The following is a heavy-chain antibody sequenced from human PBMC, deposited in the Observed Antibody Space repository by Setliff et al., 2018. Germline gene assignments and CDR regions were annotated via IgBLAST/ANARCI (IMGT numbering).Heavy chain of an antibody. J-gene: IGHJ4*02. CDR2: IYHSGST. CDR1: GGSISSSNW. Sequence: SETLSLTCAVSGGSISSSNWWSWVRQPPGKGLEWIGEIYHSGSTNYNPSLKSRVTISVDKSKNQFSLTLSSVTAADTAVYYCARQASPHYYDSSGPSFDYWGQGTLVTVSS. D-gene: IGHD3-22*01. V-gene: IGHV4-4*02. CDR3: ARQASPHYYDSSGPSFDY.